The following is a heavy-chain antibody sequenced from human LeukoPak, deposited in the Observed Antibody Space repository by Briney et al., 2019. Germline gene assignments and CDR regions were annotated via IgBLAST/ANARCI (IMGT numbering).Heavy chain of an antibody. Sequence: GASVKVSCKASGYTFTGYYMHWVRQAPGQGLEWMGWINPNNGGTNYAQKFQGRVTMTLDTSISTGYMELSSLRSDDTAIYFCARVDGGELYYFDYWGQGTLVTVFS. J-gene: IGHJ4*02. CDR3: ARVDGGELYYFDY. CDR2: INPNNGGT. D-gene: IGHD2-21*01. CDR1: GYTFTGYY. V-gene: IGHV1-2*02.